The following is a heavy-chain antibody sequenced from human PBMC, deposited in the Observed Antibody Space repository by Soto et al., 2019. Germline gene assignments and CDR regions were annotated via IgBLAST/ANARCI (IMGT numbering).Heavy chain of an antibody. CDR2: GNT. J-gene: IGHJ4*02. V-gene: IGHV1-8*01. CDR1: GYTFTSYD. CDR3: ARGYCSGGSCYMDY. D-gene: IGHD2-15*01. Sequence: ASVKVSCKASGYTFTSYDINWVRQATGQGLEWMGGNTGYAQKFQGRVTMTRNTSISTAYMELGSLRSEDTAVYYCARGYCSGGSCYMDYWGQGTQVTVSS.